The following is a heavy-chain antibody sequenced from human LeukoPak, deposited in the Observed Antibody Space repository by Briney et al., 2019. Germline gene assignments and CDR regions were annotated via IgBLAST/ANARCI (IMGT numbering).Heavy chain of an antibody. D-gene: IGHD1-26*01. CDR1: GDSISGSYY. J-gene: IGHJ5*01. CDR2: ISYRGRT. Sequence: SETLSLTCTVSGDSISGSYYWGWIRQPPRKGLEWIGSISYRGRTYNNPSLRSRVTISVDTSKNQFSLKLSSVTAADTAMYYCARHDPTYSGSFDSWGQGTLVTVSS. CDR3: ARHDPTYSGSFDS. V-gene: IGHV4-38-2*02.